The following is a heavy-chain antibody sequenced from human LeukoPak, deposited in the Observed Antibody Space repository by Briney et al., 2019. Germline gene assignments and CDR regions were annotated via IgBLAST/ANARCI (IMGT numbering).Heavy chain of an antibody. CDR2: IYYTGST. Sequence: PSETLTLTCSVSGGTISSLYWSWIRQPPGKGLEWIGYIYYTGSTNYNASLKSRVTMFVDMSKNQFSLRLSYVTDGRASVYYCARRSAYCRSSPFDYWGQGTLVTVSS. CDR3: ARRSAYCRSSPFDY. CDR1: GGTISSLY. J-gene: IGHJ4*02. V-gene: IGHV4-59*08. D-gene: IGHD6-6*01.